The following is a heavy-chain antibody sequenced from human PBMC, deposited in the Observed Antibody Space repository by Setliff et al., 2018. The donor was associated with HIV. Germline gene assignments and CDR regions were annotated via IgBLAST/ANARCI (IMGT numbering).Heavy chain of an antibody. Sequence: GGSLRLSCGASGFTFGNYWMTWVRQAPGRGLECVANIKEDGSESYYVDSVKGRFIASTDNAKNSLFLEMNSLRAEDTAVYYCARDLVWPYSSRWYDAFDIWGQGTMVTVSS. D-gene: IGHD6-13*01. CDR3: ARDLVWPYSSRWYDAFDI. CDR2: IKEDGSES. V-gene: IGHV3-7*03. CDR1: GFTFGNYW. J-gene: IGHJ3*02.